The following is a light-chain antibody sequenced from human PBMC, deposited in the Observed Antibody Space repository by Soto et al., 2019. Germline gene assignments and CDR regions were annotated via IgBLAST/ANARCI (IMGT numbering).Light chain of an antibody. CDR1: SSDFGDDKY. Sequence: QSALTQPASVSGSPGQSITVSCTGSSSDFGDDKYVSWYQQQPGKGPNLLIYGVNSRPSGISNRFSGSKSGNTASLTISGLQFEDEAEYFCGSFTTSRIWVFGGGTKLTVL. CDR2: GVN. CDR3: GSFTTSRIWV. V-gene: IGLV2-14*01. J-gene: IGLJ3*02.